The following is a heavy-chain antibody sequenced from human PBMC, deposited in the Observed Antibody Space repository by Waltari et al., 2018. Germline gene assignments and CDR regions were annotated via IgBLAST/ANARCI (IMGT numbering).Heavy chain of an antibody. D-gene: IGHD2-2*02. CDR1: AGSVSGYY. J-gene: IGHJ4*02. CDR3: AGNGFVAGPVSITDFFDY. Sequence: HVQLQESGPGLVKPSETLSLTCPVSAGSVSGYYWSWLRQSAGTGLEWLGRADPSGSTTYNPALKSRFTISIDTAKMQFSLRLTSVTAADTAGYYCAGNGFVAGPVSITDFFDYWGQGTLVTVSS. CDR2: ADPSGST. V-gene: IGHV4-4*07.